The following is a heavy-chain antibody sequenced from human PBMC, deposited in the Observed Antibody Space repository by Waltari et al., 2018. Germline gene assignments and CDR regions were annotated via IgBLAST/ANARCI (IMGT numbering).Heavy chain of an antibody. J-gene: IGHJ6*02. CDR3: ARTLPPDNKSWHYYFGMDV. Sequence: QVQLVQSGAEAKKPGSSVKVSCKSSGGTFAHSAISWVRQAPGQGVEWMGGIIPMFNTSNYAQKFKDRVTITKDESTTTAFMELSGLRFDDTAIYYCARTLPPDNKSWHYYFGMDVWGQGTTVTVSS. V-gene: IGHV1-69*05. CDR1: GGTFAHSA. D-gene: IGHD1-1*01. CDR2: IIPMFNTS.